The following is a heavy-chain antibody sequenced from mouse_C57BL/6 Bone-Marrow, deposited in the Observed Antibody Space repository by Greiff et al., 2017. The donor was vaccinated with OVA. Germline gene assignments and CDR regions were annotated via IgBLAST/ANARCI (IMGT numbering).Heavy chain of an antibody. CDR3: VRHGTTVVAPYAMDY. CDR1: GFSFNTYA. Sequence: EVNLVESGGGLVQPKGSLKLSCAASGFSFNTYAMNWVRQAPGKGLEWVARIRSKSNNYATYYADSVKDRFTISRDDSESMLYLQMNNLKTEDTAMYYCVRHGTTVVAPYAMDYWGQGTSVTVSS. D-gene: IGHD1-1*01. V-gene: IGHV10-1*01. J-gene: IGHJ4*01. CDR2: IRSKSNNYAT.